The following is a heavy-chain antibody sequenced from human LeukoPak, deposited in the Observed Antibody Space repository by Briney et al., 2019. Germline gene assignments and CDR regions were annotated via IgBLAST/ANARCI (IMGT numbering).Heavy chain of an antibody. V-gene: IGHV5-10-1*01. CDR1: GYRFTRYW. CDR3: ARHEGGYAASDY. J-gene: IGHJ4*02. Sequence: GESLRISCKGSGYRFTRYWISWVRQMPGKGLEWMGKIDPSDSYTYFSPSFQGHVTISADKSINTAYLQWSSLKASDTAMYYCARHEGGYAASDYWGQGTLVTVSS. D-gene: IGHD5-12*01. CDR2: IDPSDSYT.